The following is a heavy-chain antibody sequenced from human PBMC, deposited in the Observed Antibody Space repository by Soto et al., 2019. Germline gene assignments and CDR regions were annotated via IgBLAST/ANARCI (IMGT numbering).Heavy chain of an antibody. CDR2: ISYDGSNK. D-gene: IGHD3-3*01. CDR1: GFTFSSYG. J-gene: IGHJ6*02. Sequence: VGSLRLSCAASGFTFSSYGMHWVRQAPGKGLEWVAVISYDGSNKYYADSVKGRFTISRDNSKNTLYLQMNSLRAEDTAVYYCAKKWERFLEWLPTYYGMDVWGQGTTVTVSS. V-gene: IGHV3-30*18. CDR3: AKKWERFLEWLPTYYGMDV.